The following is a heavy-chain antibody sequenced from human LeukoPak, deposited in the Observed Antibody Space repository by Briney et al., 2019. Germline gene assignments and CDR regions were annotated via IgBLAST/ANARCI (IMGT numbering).Heavy chain of an antibody. CDR1: GGSFSGYY. J-gene: IGHJ3*02. V-gene: IGHV4-34*01. D-gene: IGHD3-3*01. CDR2: INHSGST. CDR3: ATSLRFLEWFI. Sequence: SETLSLTCAVYGGSFSGYYWSWIRQTPGKGLEWIGEINHSGSTNYNPSLKSRVTISVDTSKNQFSLKLSSVTAADTAVYYCATSLRFLEWFIWGQGTMVTVSS.